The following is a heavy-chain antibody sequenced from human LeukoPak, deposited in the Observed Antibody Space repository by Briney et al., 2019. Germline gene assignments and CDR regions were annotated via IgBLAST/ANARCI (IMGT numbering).Heavy chain of an antibody. CDR3: AGGVYDSSGYSSVPFDY. V-gene: IGHV3-48*01. Sequence: GGSLRLSCAASGFTFSSYSMNWDRQAPGKGLEWVSYISSSSSTIYYADSVKGRFTISRDNAKNSLYLQMNSLRAEDTAVYYCAGGVYDSSGYSSVPFDYWGQGTLVTVSS. CDR1: GFTFSSYS. CDR2: ISSSSSTI. J-gene: IGHJ4*02. D-gene: IGHD3-22*01.